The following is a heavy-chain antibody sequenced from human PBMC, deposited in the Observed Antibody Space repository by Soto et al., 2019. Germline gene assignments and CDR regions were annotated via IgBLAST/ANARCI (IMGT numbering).Heavy chain of an antibody. J-gene: IGHJ2*01. CDR1: GGSFSGYY. D-gene: IGHD2-15*01. CDR3: ARRYCSGGSCYSLGWYFDL. CDR2: INHSGST. V-gene: IGHV4-34*01. Sequence: PSETLSLTCAVYGGSFSGYYWSWIRQPPGKGLEWIGEINHSGSTNYNPSLKSRVTISVDTSKNQFSLKLSSVTAADTAVYYCARRYCSGGSCYSLGWYFDLWGRGTLVTVS.